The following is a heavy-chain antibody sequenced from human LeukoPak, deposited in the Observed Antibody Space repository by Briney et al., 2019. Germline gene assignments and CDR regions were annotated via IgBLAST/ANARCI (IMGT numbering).Heavy chain of an antibody. CDR2: IYSSGST. Sequence: PAATQSLTCTVSGASITSFHWTWIRQPAGKGLEWIGLIYSSGSTIYNPSLQSRVAMSVDMTKNQLSLKLSSVTAADTAMYYCARKDGDYWGQGTLVTVSS. CDR3: ARKDGDY. J-gene: IGHJ4*02. D-gene: IGHD6-6*01. V-gene: IGHV4-4*07. CDR1: GASITSFH.